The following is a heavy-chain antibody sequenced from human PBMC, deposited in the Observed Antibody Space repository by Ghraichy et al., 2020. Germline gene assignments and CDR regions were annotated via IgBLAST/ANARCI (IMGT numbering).Heavy chain of an antibody. CDR2: INHSGST. J-gene: IGHJ4*02. Sequence: SETLSLTCAVYGGSFSGYYWSWIRQPPGKGLEWIGEINHSGSTNYNPSLKSRVTISVDTSKNQFSLKLSSVTAADTAVYYCARAPRGRGSGDDYWGQGTLVTVSS. D-gene: IGHD3-10*01. V-gene: IGHV4-34*01. CDR3: ARAPRGRGSGDDY. CDR1: GGSFSGYY.